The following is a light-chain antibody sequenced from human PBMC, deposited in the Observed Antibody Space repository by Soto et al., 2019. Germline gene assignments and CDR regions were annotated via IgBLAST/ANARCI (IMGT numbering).Light chain of an antibody. V-gene: IGKV3-20*01. CDR2: DAS. J-gene: IGKJ2*01. CDR1: QSVSSSY. Sequence: EIVLTQSPGTLSLSPGERATLSCRASQSVSSSYLAWYQQKPGQAPRLLIYDASTRATGIPDRFSGSGSGTDFPLTISRLEPEDLAVYYCQQCGRSPYTFGQGTKLEIK. CDR3: QQCGRSPYT.